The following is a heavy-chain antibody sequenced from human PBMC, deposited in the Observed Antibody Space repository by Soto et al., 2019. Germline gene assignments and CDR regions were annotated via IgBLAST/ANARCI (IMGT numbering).Heavy chain of an antibody. J-gene: IGHJ5*02. CDR2: IYPADSDA. CDR3: ARLESLSNRAGEWFDP. V-gene: IGHV5-51*01. CDR1: GYIFTSHW. D-gene: IGHD6-13*01. Sequence: LGESLKISCKASGYIFTSHWIAWVRQKSGRGLEWMGIIYPADSDARYSPSFQGQVTISADKSTSTAYLQWSSLKASDTGMYYCARLESLSNRAGEWFDPWGQGTLVTVSS.